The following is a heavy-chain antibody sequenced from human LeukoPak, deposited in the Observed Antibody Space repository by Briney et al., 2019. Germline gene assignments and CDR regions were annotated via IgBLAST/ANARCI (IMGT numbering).Heavy chain of an antibody. V-gene: IGHV4-59*01. CDR3: ASHNPGNAFDI. CDR2: IYYSGST. D-gene: IGHD1-1*01. CDR1: GGSISSYY. Sequence: SETLSLTCTVSGGSISSYYWSWIRQSPGKGLEWIGYIYYSGSTDYNPSLKSRVTISVDTSKNQFSLKLSSVTAADTAVYYCASHNPGNAFDIWGQGTMVTVSS. J-gene: IGHJ3*02.